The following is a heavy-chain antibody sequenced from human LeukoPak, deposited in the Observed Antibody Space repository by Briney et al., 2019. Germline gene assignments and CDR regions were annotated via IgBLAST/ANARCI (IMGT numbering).Heavy chain of an antibody. D-gene: IGHD1-26*01. CDR2: ISYDGNNK. V-gene: IGHV3-30*18. CDR1: GFTFSNYG. CDR3: ANRDVGAKY. J-gene: IGHJ4*02. Sequence: GGSLRLSCAASGFTFSNYGMHWVRQAPGKGLEWVAVISYDGNNKYYTDSVKGRFTISRDNSKNRLYLQMNSLSAEDTAVYYCANRDVGAKYWGQGTLVTVSS.